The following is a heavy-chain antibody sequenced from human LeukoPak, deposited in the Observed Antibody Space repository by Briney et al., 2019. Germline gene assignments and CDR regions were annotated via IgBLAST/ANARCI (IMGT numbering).Heavy chain of an antibody. CDR1: GYTFTSYY. J-gene: IGHJ6*03. V-gene: IGHV1-46*01. Sequence: ASVKVSCKASGYTFTSYYMHWVRQAPGQGLEWMGIINPSGGSTSYAQKFQGRVTMTRDTSTSTVYMELSSLRFEDTAVYYCARTPLPTVTTGYYYYMDVWGKGTTVTVSS. CDR3: ARTPLPTVTTGYYYYMDV. CDR2: INPSGGST. D-gene: IGHD4-17*01.